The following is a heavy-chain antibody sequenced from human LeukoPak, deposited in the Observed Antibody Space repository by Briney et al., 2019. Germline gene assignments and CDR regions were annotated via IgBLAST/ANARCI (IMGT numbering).Heavy chain of an antibody. CDR1: GGSISSSSYY. V-gene: IGHV4-39*07. Sequence: SETLSLTCTVSGGSISSSSYYWGWIRQPPGKGLEWIGEINHSGSTNYNPSLKSRVTISVDTSKNQFSLKLSSVTAADTAVYYCARGRRLWFGELRSYYFDYWGQGTLVTVSS. J-gene: IGHJ4*02. CDR3: ARGRRLWFGELRSYYFDY. CDR2: INHSGST. D-gene: IGHD3-10*01.